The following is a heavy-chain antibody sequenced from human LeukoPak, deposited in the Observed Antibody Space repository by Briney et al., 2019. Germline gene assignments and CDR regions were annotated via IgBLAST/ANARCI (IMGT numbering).Heavy chain of an antibody. D-gene: IGHD6-19*01. CDR2: ISFSVNTK. CDR1: GFTFSSYS. J-gene: IGHJ4*02. Sequence: GGSLRLSCAASGFTFSSYSMNWVRQAPGKGLEGVSYISFSVNTKYYGDSVKGRFTISRDTAKNSLCLHMDSLRAEDTAVYYCARGAYSSGWAYFDHWGQGTLVTVSS. CDR3: ARGAYSSGWAYFDH. V-gene: IGHV3-48*04.